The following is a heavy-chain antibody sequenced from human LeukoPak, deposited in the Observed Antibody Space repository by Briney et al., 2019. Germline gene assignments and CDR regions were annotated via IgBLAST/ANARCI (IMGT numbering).Heavy chain of an antibody. CDR3: AYFACSTSCEYFDY. J-gene: IGHJ4*02. Sequence: GGSLRLSCAASGFTFSSYWMHWVRQAPGKGLVWVSRINSDGSSTTYADSVKGRFTISRDNAKNTLYLQMNSLRAEDTAVYYCAYFACSTSCEYFDYWGQGTLVTVSS. CDR1: GFTFSSYW. V-gene: IGHV3-74*01. D-gene: IGHD2-2*01. CDR2: INSDGSST.